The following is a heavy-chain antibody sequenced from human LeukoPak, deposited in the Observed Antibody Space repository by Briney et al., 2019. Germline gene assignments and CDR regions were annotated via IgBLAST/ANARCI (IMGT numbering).Heavy chain of an antibody. CDR1: GFTVSSNS. J-gene: IGHJ6*03. CDR3: ARAMRSHIVVVPAAIVRGAYYYYMDV. Sequence: GGSLRLSCTVSGFTVSSNSMSWVRQAPGKGLEWVSFIYSGGSTHYSDSVKGRFTISRDNSKNTLYLQMNSLRAEDTAVYYCARAMRSHIVVVPAAIVRGAYYYYMDVWGKGTTVTISS. D-gene: IGHD2-2*01. V-gene: IGHV3-53*01. CDR2: IYSGGST.